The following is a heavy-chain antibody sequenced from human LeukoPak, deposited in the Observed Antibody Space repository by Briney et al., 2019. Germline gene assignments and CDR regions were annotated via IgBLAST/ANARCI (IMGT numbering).Heavy chain of an antibody. V-gene: IGHV4-59*01. Sequence: SETLSLTCTVSGGSISSYYWSWIRQPPGKGLEWIGYIYYSGSTNYNPSLKSRVTISVDTSKNQFFLKLSSVTAADTAVYYCARGGYCSSTSCYTGAFDYWGQGTLVTVSS. CDR1: GGSISSYY. CDR3: ARGGYCSSTSCYTGAFDY. J-gene: IGHJ4*02. CDR2: IYYSGST. D-gene: IGHD2-2*02.